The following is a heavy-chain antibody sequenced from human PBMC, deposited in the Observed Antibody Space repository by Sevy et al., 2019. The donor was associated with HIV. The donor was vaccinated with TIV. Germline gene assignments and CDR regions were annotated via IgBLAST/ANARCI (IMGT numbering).Heavy chain of an antibody. Sequence: GGSLRLSCAASGFAFYDYSMSWIRQAPGKGLEWVATLSFGCGKINYADSVKGRFTISRDNSKNSFYLQMDNLRVEDTALYYCGTEGCTRPHHYWGQGTRVTVSS. V-gene: IGHV3-23*01. CDR3: GTEGCTRPHHY. J-gene: IGHJ4*02. CDR2: LSFGCGKI. CDR1: GFAFYDYS. D-gene: IGHD2-8*01.